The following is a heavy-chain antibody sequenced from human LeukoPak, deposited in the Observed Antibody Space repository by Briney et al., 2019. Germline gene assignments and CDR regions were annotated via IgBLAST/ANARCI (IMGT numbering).Heavy chain of an antibody. D-gene: IGHD3-22*01. J-gene: IGHJ3*01. CDR3: ARDYSDSSAYYYGKGFDD. CDR2: IYPSGTT. V-gene: IGHV4-31*03. CDR1: GDSISSGGHY. Sequence: SETLSLTCTVSGDSISSGGHYWSWIRQNAGKGLKWIGYIYPSGTTYYNPSLGGRLTISVDTSKNQFSLRLTSVTAADTAVYYCARDYSDSSAYYYGKGFDDWGQGTMVTVSS.